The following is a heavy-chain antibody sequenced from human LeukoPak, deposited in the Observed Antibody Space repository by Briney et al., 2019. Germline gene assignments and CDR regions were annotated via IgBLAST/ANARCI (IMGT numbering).Heavy chain of an antibody. Sequence: GGSLRLSCAASGVTFSSYAMSWVRQAPGKGLEWVSAISGSGGSTYYAASVKGRFTISRDNSKNTLYLQMNSLRAEDTAVYYCAMGYCSGGSCYAFDYWGQGTLVTVSS. V-gene: IGHV3-23*01. CDR2: ISGSGGST. CDR1: GVTFSSYA. D-gene: IGHD2-15*01. CDR3: AMGYCSGGSCYAFDY. J-gene: IGHJ4*02.